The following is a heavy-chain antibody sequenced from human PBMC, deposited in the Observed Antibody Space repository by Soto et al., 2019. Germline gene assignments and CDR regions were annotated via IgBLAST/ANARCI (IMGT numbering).Heavy chain of an antibody. CDR2: IYSTGST. J-gene: IGHJ6*02. V-gene: IGHV4-61*01. CDR3: ARDLTATYGAYGMDV. Sequence: SETLSLTCSVCGDSVSSGSYYWSWIRQPPGKGLEWIGCIYSTGSTKHNPSLKSRAIISVDTSKNQFSLKLTSVTAADTAVYYCARDLTATYGAYGMDVWGQGTTVTVSS. D-gene: IGHD4-17*01. CDR1: GDSVSSGSYY.